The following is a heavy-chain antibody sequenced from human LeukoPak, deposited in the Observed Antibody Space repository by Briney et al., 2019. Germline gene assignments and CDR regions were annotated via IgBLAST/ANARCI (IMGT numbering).Heavy chain of an antibody. CDR1: GFTLRTYG. V-gene: IGHV3-30*02. D-gene: IGHD2-15*01. Sequence: GGSLRLSCAASGFTLRTYGMHWVRQAPGKGLEWVAFIRNDESNKYYADSVKRRFTIFRDTPNNTPYMQMNSLTAEDTAVYFCAKVIGGSSAWYARGFDYWGQGTLVTVSS. CDR2: IRNDESNK. CDR3: AKVIGGSSAWYARGFDY. J-gene: IGHJ4*02.